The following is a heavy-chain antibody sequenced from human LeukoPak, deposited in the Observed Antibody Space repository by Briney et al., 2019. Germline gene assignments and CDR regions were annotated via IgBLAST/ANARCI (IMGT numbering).Heavy chain of an antibody. CDR2: LHHSGST. Sequence: SETLSLTCAVYVGSYRGYYWSWIRPPPGKGLEWMGELHHSGSTNYNPSLQSRVTISVDTSKNQFSLKLSSVTAADTAVYYCARGLRLVRGAHNGMDVWGKGTTVTVSS. CDR3: ARGLRLVRGAHNGMDV. V-gene: IGHV4-34*01. CDR1: VGSYRGYY. J-gene: IGHJ6*04. D-gene: IGHD3-10*01.